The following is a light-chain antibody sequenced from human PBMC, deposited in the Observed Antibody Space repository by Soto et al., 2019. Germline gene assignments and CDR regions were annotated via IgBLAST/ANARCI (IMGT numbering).Light chain of an antibody. CDR2: GAS. CDR3: QKYHKWPLIS. Sequence: SQGTLYVALGESATLSCRASQSVDGYLAWYQQKPGQAPSLIIYGASNRATGVTDRFRGGGSGTEFTLTIRSLKSEDSAVSYCQKYHKWPLISCGNGKRLAIK. V-gene: IGKV3-15*01. CDR1: QSVDGY. J-gene: IGKJ5*01.